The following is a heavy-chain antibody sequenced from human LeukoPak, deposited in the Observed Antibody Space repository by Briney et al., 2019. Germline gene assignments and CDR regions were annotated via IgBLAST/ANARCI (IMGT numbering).Heavy chain of an antibody. D-gene: IGHD6-19*01. V-gene: IGHV4-38-2*01. Sequence: SETLSLTCAVSGYSISSGYYGDWIRQPPGKRLEWIGNIYHSGNTYYNPSLKSRVTMSVDTSKNQFSLRLSSVTATDTAVYYCARRQQWLGNDYWGQGTLVTVSS. CDR1: GYSISSGYY. CDR3: ARRQQWLGNDY. CDR2: IYHSGNT. J-gene: IGHJ4*02.